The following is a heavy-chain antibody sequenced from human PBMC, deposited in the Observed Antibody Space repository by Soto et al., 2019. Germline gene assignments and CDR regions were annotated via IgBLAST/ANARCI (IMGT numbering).Heavy chain of an antibody. CDR3: ARARKPDIVAVPAARTSDY. J-gene: IGHJ4*02. Sequence: QLQLQESGPGLVKPSETLSLTCTVSGGSISSSSYYWGWIRQPPGKGLEWIGSIYYSGSTYYNPSLKSRVTISVDTSKNQFSLKLSSVTAADTAVYYCARARKPDIVAVPAARTSDYWGQGTLVTVSS. CDR2: IYYSGST. CDR1: GGSISSSSYY. V-gene: IGHV4-39*01. D-gene: IGHD2-2*01.